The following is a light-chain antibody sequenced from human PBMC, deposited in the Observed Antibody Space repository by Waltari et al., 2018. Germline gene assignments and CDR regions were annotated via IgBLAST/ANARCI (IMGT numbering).Light chain of an antibody. CDR1: QSISSY. Sequence: DIQMTQSPSSLSASVGDRVTITCRASQSISSYLTWYQQKPGNAPKLLIYAASNLETGVPSRLSGSGAGTDFTVTISSLQPEDIATYYCQQHDNLPLTFGPGTKVEIK. CDR3: QQHDNLPLT. J-gene: IGKJ3*01. V-gene: IGKV1-33*01. CDR2: AAS.